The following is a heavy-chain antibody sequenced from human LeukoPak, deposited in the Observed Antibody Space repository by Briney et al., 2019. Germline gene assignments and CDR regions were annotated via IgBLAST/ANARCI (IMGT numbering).Heavy chain of an antibody. CDR2: IGGRGSRT. CDR3: AKGQGAGVLGFLEWLSLDS. J-gene: IGHJ4*02. CDR1: GFPFSSYA. Sequence: GGSLRLSCVASGFPFSSYAMTWVRQAPGKGLEWVSAIGGRGSRTPSDDSVKARFTIYRDNTKNTLYLKMNSLRAEDTAVYYCAKGQGAGVLGFLEWLSLDSWGQGTLVTVSS. V-gene: IGHV3-23*01. D-gene: IGHD3-3*01.